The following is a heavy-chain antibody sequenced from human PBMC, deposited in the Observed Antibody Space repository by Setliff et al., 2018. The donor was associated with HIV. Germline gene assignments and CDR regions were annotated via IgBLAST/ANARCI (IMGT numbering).Heavy chain of an antibody. CDR3: TRLWHENWGGVDY. D-gene: IGHD3-16*01. V-gene: IGHV5-51*01. Sequence: GESLKISCKGSGYSFTSYWIAWVRQMPGKGLEWMGIIYPGDSDTRYSPSFQGQVTISADKSTNTAFLQWTSLRASDTAMYYCTRLWHENWGGVDYWGQGTLVTVSS. J-gene: IGHJ4*02. CDR1: GYSFTSYW. CDR2: IYPGDSDT.